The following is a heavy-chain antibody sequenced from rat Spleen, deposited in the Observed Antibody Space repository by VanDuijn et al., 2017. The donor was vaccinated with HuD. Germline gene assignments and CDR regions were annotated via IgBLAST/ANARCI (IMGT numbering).Heavy chain of an antibody. CDR1: GFTFSNYY. Sequence: EVQLVESGGGLVQPGRSMKLSCAASGFTFSNYYMAWVRQVPTKGLEWVASISIRGGPTYYRDSVKGRFTIARDDAKSTLYLQMDSLMAEDKASYYCTTVGRTGYWGQGVMVIVSS. J-gene: IGHJ2*01. D-gene: IGHD4-1*01. CDR3: TTVGRTGY. V-gene: IGHV5-25*01. CDR2: ISIRGGPT.